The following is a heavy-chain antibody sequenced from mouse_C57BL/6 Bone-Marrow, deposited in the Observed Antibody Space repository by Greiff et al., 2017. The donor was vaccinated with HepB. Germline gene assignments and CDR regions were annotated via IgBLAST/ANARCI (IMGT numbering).Heavy chain of an antibody. Sequence: QVHVKQSGAELVRPGTSVKVSCKASGYAFTNYLIEWVKQRPGQGLEWIGVINPGSGGTNYNEKFKGKATLTADKSSSTAYMQLSSLTSEDSAVYFCARSGITTVVADYWGQGTTLTVSS. D-gene: IGHD1-1*01. V-gene: IGHV1-54*01. CDR3: ARSGITTVVADY. CDR2: INPGSGGT. CDR1: GYAFTNYL. J-gene: IGHJ2*01.